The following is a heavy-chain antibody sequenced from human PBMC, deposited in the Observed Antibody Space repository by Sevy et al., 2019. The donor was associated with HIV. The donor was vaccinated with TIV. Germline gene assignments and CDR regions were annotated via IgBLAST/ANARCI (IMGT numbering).Heavy chain of an antibody. D-gene: IGHD3-16*01. CDR1: RLTFSTYD. CDR2: ISHDGSYQ. V-gene: IGHV3-30*18. J-gene: IGHJ4*02. CDR3: AKGQGYDYIWGNERSEYYFDY. Sequence: GGSLRLSCAASRLTFSTYDIHWLRQAPGKGLEWVAFISHDGSYQYYTDSVKGRFTISRDDSKNKAYLQMNSLRADDSGVYYCAKGQGYDYIWGNERSEYYFDYWGQRTLVTVSS.